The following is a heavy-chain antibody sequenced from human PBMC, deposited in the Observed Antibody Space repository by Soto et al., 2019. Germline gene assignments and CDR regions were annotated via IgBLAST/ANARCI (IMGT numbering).Heavy chain of an antibody. V-gene: IGHV3-30*18. CDR2: ISYDGSNK. CDR1: GFTFSSYG. J-gene: IGHJ6*02. Sequence: QVQLVESGGGVVQPGRSLRLSCAASGFTFSSYGMHWVRQAPGKGLEWVAVISYDGSNKYYADSVKGRFTISRDNSKNTLYLQMNSLRAEDTAVYYCAKGKFRGSHRKHYYYYGMDVWGQGTTVTVSS. CDR3: AKGKFRGSHRKHYYYYGMDV. D-gene: IGHD1-26*01.